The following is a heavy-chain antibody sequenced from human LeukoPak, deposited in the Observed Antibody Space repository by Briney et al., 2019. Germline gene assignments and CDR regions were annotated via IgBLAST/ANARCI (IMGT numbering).Heavy chain of an antibody. Sequence: GGSLRLSCAASGFTFSNAWMSWVRQAPGKGLEWVGRVKSKTDGGTTDYAAPVKGRFTISRDDSKNTLYLPMNSLETEDTAVYYCAQHDTLDYWGQGTLVTVSS. CDR3: AQHDTLDY. J-gene: IGHJ4*02. CDR2: VKSKTDGGTT. CDR1: GFTFSNAW. V-gene: IGHV3-15*01.